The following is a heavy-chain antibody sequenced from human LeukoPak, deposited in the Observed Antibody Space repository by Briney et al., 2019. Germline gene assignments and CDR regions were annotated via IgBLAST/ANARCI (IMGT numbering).Heavy chain of an antibody. Sequence: GGSLRLSCAASGFTFSDYYMSWIRQAPGKGLEWVSYISSSSSYTNYADSVKGRSTISRDNAKNSLYLQMNSLRAEDTAVYYCARGTVAAPNWFDPWGQGTLVTVSS. CDR3: ARGTVAAPNWFDP. V-gene: IGHV3-11*06. J-gene: IGHJ5*02. CDR1: GFTFSDYY. CDR2: ISSSSSYT. D-gene: IGHD6-19*01.